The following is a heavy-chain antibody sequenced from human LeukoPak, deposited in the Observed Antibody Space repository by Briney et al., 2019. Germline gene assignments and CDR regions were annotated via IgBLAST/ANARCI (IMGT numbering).Heavy chain of an antibody. V-gene: IGHV3-30*02. CDR2: IRYDGSNK. CDR3: ARARKRSSARREDYYYMDV. CDR1: GFTFSSYG. D-gene: IGHD3-10*01. J-gene: IGHJ6*03. Sequence: GGSLRLSCAASGFTFSSYGMHWVRQAPGKGLEWVAFIRYDGSNKYYADSVKGRFTISRDNSKNTLYLQMNSLRSDDTAVYYCARARKRSSARREDYYYMDVWGKGTTVTLSS.